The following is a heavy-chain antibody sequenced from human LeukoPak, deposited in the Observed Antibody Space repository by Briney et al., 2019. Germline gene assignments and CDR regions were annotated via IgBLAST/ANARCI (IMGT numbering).Heavy chain of an antibody. J-gene: IGHJ6*03. D-gene: IGHD3-22*01. CDR3: ASVRPTYYYDSSGLDYYYYYMDV. V-gene: IGHV1-46*01. CDR2: INPRGGST. Sequence: ASVKVSCKASGYTFTNYYIHWVRQAPGQGLEWMGIINPRGGSTSYAQKFQGRATLTRDTSTTTMYMELSSLRSDDTAVYYCASVRPTYYYDSSGLDYYYYYMDVWGKGTTVTVSS. CDR1: GYTFTNYY.